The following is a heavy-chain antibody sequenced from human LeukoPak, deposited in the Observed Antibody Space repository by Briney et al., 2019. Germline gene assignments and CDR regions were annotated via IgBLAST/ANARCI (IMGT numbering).Heavy chain of an antibody. D-gene: IGHD1-26*01. CDR3: ARDNSVGDYAWWFDP. CDR2: IIPILGTA. J-gene: IGHJ5*02. V-gene: IGHV1-69*06. Sequence: GSSVKVSCKASGGTFSSYAISWVRQAPGQGLEWMGGIIPILGTANYAQKFQGRVTITADKSTSTAYMELSSLRSDATAVYFCARDNSVGDYAWWFDPWGQGTLVTVSP. CDR1: GGTFSSYA.